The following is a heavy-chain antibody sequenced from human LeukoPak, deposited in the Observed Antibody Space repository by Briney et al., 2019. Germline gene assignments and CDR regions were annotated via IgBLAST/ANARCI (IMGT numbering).Heavy chain of an antibody. CDR2: ISNSGNTK. Sequence: GGSLRLSCAASGLTFSNYEMNWIRQAPGKGLEWISYISNSGNTKYYADSVKGRFSISRDNANNSVYLQMNNLRAEDTAVYYCAAVIDYWGQGTLVTVSS. CDR3: AAVIDY. CDR1: GLTFSNYE. J-gene: IGHJ4*02. V-gene: IGHV3-48*03.